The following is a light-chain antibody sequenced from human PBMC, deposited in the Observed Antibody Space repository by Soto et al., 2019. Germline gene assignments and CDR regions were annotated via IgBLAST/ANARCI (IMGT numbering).Light chain of an antibody. V-gene: IGKV3-15*01. CDR3: QQRSMRPPA. J-gene: IGKJ3*01. CDR2: AAS. CDR1: QSVSNY. Sequence: GERANLSCMASQSVSNYLAWYQQKPGQAPRLLIYAASTMPTGIPARFSGSGSGSEFTLTNSSLDSEDFTPSYCQQRSMRPPAYGLGTKVDIK.